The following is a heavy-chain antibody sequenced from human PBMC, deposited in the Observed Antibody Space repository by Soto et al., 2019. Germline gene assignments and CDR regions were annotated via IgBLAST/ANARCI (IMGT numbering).Heavy chain of an antibody. CDR3: AKNGQPPYYYYGLDV. J-gene: IGHJ6*02. Sequence: ASVKVSCKASGYTFTRYGISWVRQAPGQGLEWMGGISGYNGDTNYAQKFQDRVSMTIDTSTGTAYMELRSLTSDDTAIYYCAKNGQPPYYYYGLDVWGQGTKVTVSS. V-gene: IGHV1-18*01. CDR1: GYTFTRYG. D-gene: IGHD2-8*01. CDR2: ISGYNGDT.